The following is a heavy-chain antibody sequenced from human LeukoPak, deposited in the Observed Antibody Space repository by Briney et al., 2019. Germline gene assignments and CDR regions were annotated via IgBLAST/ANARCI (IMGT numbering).Heavy chain of an antibody. CDR2: ISYDGSNK. J-gene: IGHJ4*02. V-gene: IGHV3-30-3*01. D-gene: IGHD3-3*01. Sequence: GGSLRLSCAASGFTFSSYAMHWVRQAPGKGLEWVAVISYDGSNKYYADSVKGRFTISRDNSKNTLYLQMNSLRAEDTAVYYCARGVVIKDPAGYWGQGTLVTVSS. CDR1: GFTFSSYA. CDR3: ARGVVIKDPAGY.